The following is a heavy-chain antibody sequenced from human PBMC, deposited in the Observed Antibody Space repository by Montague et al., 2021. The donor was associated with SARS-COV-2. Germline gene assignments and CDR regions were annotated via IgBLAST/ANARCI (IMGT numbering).Heavy chain of an antibody. CDR3: ARATGKNSIFGVVISYFDY. V-gene: IGHV4-31*03. D-gene: IGHD3-3*01. CDR2: IYYSGST. J-gene: IGHJ4*02. Sequence: TLSLTCTVSGGSINTAGYYWSWIRQPPGKGLEWIGYIYYSGSTYYNPSLKTRATISVDTSKNQFSLKLSSVTAADTAVYYCARATGKNSIFGVVISYFDYWGQGTLVTVSS. CDR1: GGSINTAGYY.